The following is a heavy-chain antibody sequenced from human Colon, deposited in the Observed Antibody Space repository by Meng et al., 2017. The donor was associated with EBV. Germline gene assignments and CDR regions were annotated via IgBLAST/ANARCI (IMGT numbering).Heavy chain of an antibody. J-gene: IGHJ4*02. CDR2: ISAYNGRT. Sequence: QVQLVQSGGEVKKPGASVKVSCTASGYTFTRYGISWVRQAPGQGLEWMAWISAYNGRTNFAQKFQGRVTVTTDTSTSTAYMELRSLRSDDTAVYYCTRDGPDYGNYINFDYWGQGTMVTVS. CDR1: GYTFTRYG. V-gene: IGHV1-18*01. D-gene: IGHD4-11*01. CDR3: TRDGPDYGNYINFDY.